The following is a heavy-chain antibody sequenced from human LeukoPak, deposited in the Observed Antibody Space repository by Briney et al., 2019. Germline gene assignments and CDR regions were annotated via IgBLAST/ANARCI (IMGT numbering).Heavy chain of an antibody. J-gene: IGHJ4*02. CDR3: ATWVSLDY. CDR2: ISYDGSNK. D-gene: IGHD3-16*01. V-gene: IGHV3-30*03. CDR1: GFTFSSCG. Sequence: GRSLRLSCAASGFTFSSCGMHWVRQAPGKGLEWVAVISYDGSNKFYADSVKGRFTISRDNSKNTLYLKMNSLRAEDTAVYYCATWVSLDYWGQGTLVTVSS.